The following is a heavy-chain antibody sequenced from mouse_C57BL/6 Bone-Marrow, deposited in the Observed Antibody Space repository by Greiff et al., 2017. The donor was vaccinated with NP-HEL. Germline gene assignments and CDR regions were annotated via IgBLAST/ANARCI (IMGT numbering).Heavy chain of an antibody. D-gene: IGHD1-1*01. Sequence: EVMLVESGGGLVKPGGSLKLSCAASGFTFSSYAMSWVRQTPEKRLEWVATISDGGSYTYYPDNVKGRFTISRDNAKNNLYLQMSHLKSEDTAMYYCARDLTTDAAMDYWGQGTSVTVSS. CDR3: ARDLTTDAAMDY. V-gene: IGHV5-4*01. CDR1: GFTFSSYA. J-gene: IGHJ4*01. CDR2: ISDGGSYT.